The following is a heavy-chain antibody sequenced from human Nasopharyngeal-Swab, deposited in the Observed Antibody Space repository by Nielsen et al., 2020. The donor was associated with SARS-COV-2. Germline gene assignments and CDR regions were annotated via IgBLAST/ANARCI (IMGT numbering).Heavy chain of an antibody. CDR3: ARDANLDYGGNSASDAFDI. D-gene: IGHD4-23*01. J-gene: IGHJ3*02. CDR2: IYYSGST. V-gene: IGHV4-30-4*08. Sequence: SETLSLTCTVSGGSISSGGYYWSWIRQHPGKGLEWIGYIYYSGSTYYNPSLKSRVTISVDTSKNQFSLKLSSVTAADTAVYYCARDANLDYGGNSASDAFDIWGQGTMVTVSS. CDR1: GGSISSGGYY.